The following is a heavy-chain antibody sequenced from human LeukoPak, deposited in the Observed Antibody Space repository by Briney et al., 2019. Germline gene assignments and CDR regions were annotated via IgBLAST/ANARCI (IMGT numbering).Heavy chain of an antibody. D-gene: IGHD3-10*01. V-gene: IGHV3-53*01. CDR2: IYSGGST. J-gene: IGHJ5*02. CDR1: GFTVSSNY. CDR3: ARDRLVRGRNWFDP. Sequence: PGGSLRLSCAASGFTVSSNYMSWVRQAPGKGLEWVSVIYSGGSTYYADSVKGRFTISRDNSKNTLYLQMNSLRAEDTAVYYCARDRLVRGRNWFDPWGQGTLVTVSS.